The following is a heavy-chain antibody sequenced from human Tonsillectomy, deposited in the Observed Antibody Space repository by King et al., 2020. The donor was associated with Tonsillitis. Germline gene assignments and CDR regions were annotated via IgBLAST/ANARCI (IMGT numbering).Heavy chain of an antibody. V-gene: IGHV4-39*02. Sequence: QLQESGPGLGKPSETLSLSCNVSDDSISSSDYYWGWIRQPPGKGLEWIGSVYYSGSTDYHPSLQSRVTTSVDTSNPFSLKLRLVTAAGTAVYYCARETNNVWGGHRYNWFDAWGQGTLVTVSS. D-gene: IGHD3-16*01. CDR1: DDSISSSDYY. J-gene: IGHJ5*01. CDR3: ARETNNVWGGHRYNWFDA. CDR2: VYYSGST.